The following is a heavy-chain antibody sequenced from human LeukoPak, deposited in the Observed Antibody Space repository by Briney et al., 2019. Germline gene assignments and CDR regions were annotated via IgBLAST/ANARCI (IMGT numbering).Heavy chain of an antibody. J-gene: IGHJ4*02. CDR2: IYTSGST. CDR3: ARDGDDYGDYGLDY. V-gene: IGHV4-4*08. D-gene: IGHD4-17*01. Sequence: SETLSLTCTVSGGSISSYYWSWIRQPPGKGLEWIGRIYTSGSTNYNPSLKSRVTISVDTSKNQFSLKLSSVTAADTAVYYCARDGDDYGDYGLDYWGQGTLVTVSS. CDR1: GGSISSYY.